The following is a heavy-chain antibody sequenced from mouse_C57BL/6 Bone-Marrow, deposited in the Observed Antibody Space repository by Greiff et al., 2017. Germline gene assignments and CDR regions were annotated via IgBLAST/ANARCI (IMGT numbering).Heavy chain of an antibody. CDR3: AVYYSNYWYFDV. D-gene: IGHD2-5*01. V-gene: IGHV1-63*01. Sequence: VQLQQSGAELVRPGTSVKMSCKASGYTFANYWIGWAKQRPGHGLEWIGDIYPGGGYTNYNEKFKGKATLTADKSSSTAYMQFSSLTSEDSAIYYCAVYYSNYWYFDVWGTGTTVTVSS. J-gene: IGHJ1*03. CDR1: GYTFANYW. CDR2: IYPGGGYT.